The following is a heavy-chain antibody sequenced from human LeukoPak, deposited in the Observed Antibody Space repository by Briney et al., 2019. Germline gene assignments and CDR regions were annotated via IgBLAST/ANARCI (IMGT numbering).Heavy chain of an antibody. CDR1: GGTFSFYA. Sequence: SVKVSCKASGGTFSFYAINWVRQAPGQGLECMGRIIPIPGMANYAQKFQGRVTITADSSTSTAYMEVSSLRSEDTAVYYCARAVVVARGLMAYFDYWGQGTLVTVSS. CDR2: IIPIPGMA. D-gene: IGHD3-10*01. J-gene: IGHJ4*02. CDR3: ARAVVVARGLMAYFDY. V-gene: IGHV1-69*04.